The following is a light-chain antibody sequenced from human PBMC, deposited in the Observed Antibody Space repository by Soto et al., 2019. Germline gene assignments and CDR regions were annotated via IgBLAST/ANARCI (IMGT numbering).Light chain of an antibody. CDR2: DAS. V-gene: IGKV3D-20*01. J-gene: IGKJ2*01. CDR1: QSVSSSS. CDR3: LQYGSSPYT. Sequence: EIVLTQSPATLSLSPGERATLSSGASQSVSSSSLAWYQQKPCLAPSLLTFDASSRAAGIPDRFSGSGFGAAVALTISRLEPEVFAVYYCLQYGSSPYTFGEGTKLEI.